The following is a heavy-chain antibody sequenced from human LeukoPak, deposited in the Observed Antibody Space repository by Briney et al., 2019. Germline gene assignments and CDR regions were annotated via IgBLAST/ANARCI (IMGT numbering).Heavy chain of an antibody. CDR3: ARSAIGSYSFFDY. CDR2: ISSSGSTI. V-gene: IGHV3-11*04. D-gene: IGHD1-26*01. Sequence: PGGTLRLSCAASGFTFSDYYMSWIRQAPGKGLEWVSYISSSGSTIYYADSVKGRFTISRDNAKNSLYLQMNSLRAEDTAVYYCARSAIGSYSFFDYWGQGTLVTVSS. J-gene: IGHJ4*02. CDR1: GFTFSDYY.